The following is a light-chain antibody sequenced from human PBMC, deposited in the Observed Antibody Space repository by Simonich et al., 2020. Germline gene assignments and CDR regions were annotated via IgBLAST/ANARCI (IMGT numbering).Light chain of an antibody. V-gene: IGKV1-17*01. CDR3: LQHNSYPWT. Sequence: DIQMTQSPSSLSASVGDRVTITCRASQSISSYLHWYQQKPGKAPKLLIYAASSLQSGVPSRFSGSGSGTEFTLTISSLQPEDFATYYCLQHNSYPWTFGQGTKVEIK. CDR2: AAS. CDR1: QSISSY. J-gene: IGKJ1*01.